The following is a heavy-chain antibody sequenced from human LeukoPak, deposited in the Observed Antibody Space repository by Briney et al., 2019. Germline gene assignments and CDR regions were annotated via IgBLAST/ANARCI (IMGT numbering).Heavy chain of an antibody. Sequence: ASVKVSCKASGYTLTSYGISWVRQAPGQGLEWMGWISAYNGNTNYAQKLQGRVTMTTDTSTSTAYMELRSLRSDDTAVYYCARSVATMVYYYYGMDVWGQGTTVTVSS. D-gene: IGHD5-12*01. CDR3: ARSVATMVYYYYGMDV. CDR1: GYTLTSYG. V-gene: IGHV1-18*01. J-gene: IGHJ6*02. CDR2: ISAYNGNT.